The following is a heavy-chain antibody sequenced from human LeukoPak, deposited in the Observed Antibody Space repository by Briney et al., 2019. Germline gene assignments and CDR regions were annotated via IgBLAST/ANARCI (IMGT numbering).Heavy chain of an antibody. CDR3: ARDSYYDILTGYTRDAFDI. J-gene: IGHJ3*02. Sequence: GGSLRLSCAASGFTFSSYSMNWVRQAPGKGLEWVSSISSSSSYIYYADSVKGRSTISRDNAKNSLYLQMNSLRAEDTAVYYCARDSYYDILTGYTRDAFDIWGRGTMVTVSS. CDR1: GFTFSSYS. CDR2: ISSSSSYI. V-gene: IGHV3-21*01. D-gene: IGHD3-9*01.